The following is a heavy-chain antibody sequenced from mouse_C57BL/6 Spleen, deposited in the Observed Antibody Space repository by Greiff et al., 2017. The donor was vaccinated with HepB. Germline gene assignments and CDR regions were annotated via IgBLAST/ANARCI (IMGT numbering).Heavy chain of an antibody. CDR2: IDPENGDT. CDR1: GFTIKDYY. CDR3: TPAVEAMDY. Sequence: VQLQQSGAELVRPGASVKLSCTASGFTIKDYYMHWVKQRPEQGLEWIGWIDPENGDTEYASKFQGKATITADTSSTTAYLQLSSLTSADTAVYYCTPAVEAMDYWGQGTSVTVSS. D-gene: IGHD1-1*01. J-gene: IGHJ4*01. V-gene: IGHV14-4*01.